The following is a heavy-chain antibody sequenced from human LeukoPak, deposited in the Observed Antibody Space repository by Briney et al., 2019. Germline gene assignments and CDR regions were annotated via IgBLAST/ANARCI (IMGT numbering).Heavy chain of an antibody. CDR3: ARWNGDYFYYFDY. CDR2: IYYSGST. D-gene: IGHD4-17*01. Sequence: PPETLSVTCIVSGGSITSYYWSWIRHPPGKRLEWIGYIYYSGSTNYKPSLKSRVTISVDTSKNQFSLKLSSVTAADTAVYYCARWNGDYFYYFDYWGQGTLVTVSS. V-gene: IGHV4-59*01. J-gene: IGHJ4*02. CDR1: GGSITSYY.